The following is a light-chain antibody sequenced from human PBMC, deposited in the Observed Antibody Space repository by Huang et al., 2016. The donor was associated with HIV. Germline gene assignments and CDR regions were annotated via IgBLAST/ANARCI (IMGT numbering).Light chain of an antibody. CDR3: QQYNSWPWT. Sequence: EIVMTQSPATLSVSPGERATLSCRASQSVGSNLAWYQHKPGQAPRLLIYGASTRATGIPARFSGSGSGTEFTLTISSLQSEDVAGYFCQQYNSWPWTFGQGTKVEIK. J-gene: IGKJ1*01. V-gene: IGKV3-15*01. CDR1: QSVGSN. CDR2: GAS.